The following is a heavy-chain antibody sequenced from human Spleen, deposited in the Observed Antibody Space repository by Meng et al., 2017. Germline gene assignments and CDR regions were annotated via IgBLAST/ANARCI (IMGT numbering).Heavy chain of an antibody. CDR1: GFTFSIYA. CDR3: AKVLSGYSYARFDY. Sequence: GESLKISCAASGFTFSIYAMSWVRQAPGKGLEWVSAISGSGGSTYYADSVKGRFTLSRDNSKNTLFLQMNSLRADDTAVYYCAKVLSGYSYARFDYWGHGTLVTVSS. D-gene: IGHD5-18*01. CDR2: ISGSGGST. V-gene: IGHV3-23*01. J-gene: IGHJ4*01.